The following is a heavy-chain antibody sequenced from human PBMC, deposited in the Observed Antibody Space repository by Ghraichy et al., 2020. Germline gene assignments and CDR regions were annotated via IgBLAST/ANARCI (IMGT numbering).Heavy chain of an antibody. CDR3: AKDKRCSTSCYASGAFDI. D-gene: IGHD2-2*01. V-gene: IGHV3-23*01. CDR1: GFTFSSYA. Sequence: GGSLRLSCAASGFTFSSYAMSWVRQAPGKGLEWVSAISGSGGSTYYADSVKGRFTISRDNSKNTLYLQMNSLRAEDTAVYYCAKDKRCSTSCYASGAFDIWGQGTMVTVSS. CDR2: ISGSGGST. J-gene: IGHJ3*02.